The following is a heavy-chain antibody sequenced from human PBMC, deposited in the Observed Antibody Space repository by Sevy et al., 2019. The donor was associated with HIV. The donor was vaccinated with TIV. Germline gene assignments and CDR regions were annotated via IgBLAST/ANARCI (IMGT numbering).Heavy chain of an antibody. D-gene: IGHD2-15*01. CDR2: INHSGST. J-gene: IGHJ6*03. V-gene: IGHV4-34*01. CDR1: GGSFSGYY. CDR3: ARVCSGGSCSPGKNGYYYYYMDV. Sequence: SETLSLTCAVYGGSFSGYYWSWIRQPPGKGLEWIGEINHSGSTNYNPSLKSRVTISVDTSKNQFSLKLSSVTAADTAVYYCARVCSGGSCSPGKNGYYYYYMDVWGKGTTVTVSS.